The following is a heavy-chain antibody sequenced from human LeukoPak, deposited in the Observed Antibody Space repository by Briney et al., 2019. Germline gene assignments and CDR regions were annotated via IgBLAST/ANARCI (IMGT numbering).Heavy chain of an antibody. V-gene: IGHV3-21*01. J-gene: IGHJ4*02. Sequence: GGSLRLSCAASGFSFSSYAMNWVRQAPGKGLEWVSYISGGSSFTYYVDSVKGRFTISRDNAKNSLYLQMNSLRAEDTAVYYCTTSSYCEKNVCQTYFDFWGQGTLVTVSS. D-gene: IGHD2-21*01. CDR1: GFSFSSYA. CDR2: ISGGSSFT. CDR3: TTSSYCEKNVCQTYFDF.